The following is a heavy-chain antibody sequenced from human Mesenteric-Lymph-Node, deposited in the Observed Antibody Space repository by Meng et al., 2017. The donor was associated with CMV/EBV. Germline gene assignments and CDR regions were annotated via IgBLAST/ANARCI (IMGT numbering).Heavy chain of an antibody. Sequence: GGSLRLSCAASGFTFGLYEMNWVRQAPGKGLEWVSYISNSGSTTIYSGDSVKGRFTISRDNGENSLYLQMDSLRVEDTAVYYCVRGGSGSLFDYWGQGTLVTVSS. CDR3: VRGGSGSLFDY. CDR2: ISNSGSTTI. V-gene: IGHV3-48*03. CDR1: GFTFGLYE. D-gene: IGHD1-26*01. J-gene: IGHJ4*02.